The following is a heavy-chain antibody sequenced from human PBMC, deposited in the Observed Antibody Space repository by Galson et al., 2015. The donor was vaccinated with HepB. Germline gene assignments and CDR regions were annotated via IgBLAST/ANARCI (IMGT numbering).Heavy chain of an antibody. Sequence: SLRLSCAASGFTFSTYSMHWVRQAPGKGLEWVSSISPSTTYIYYADSMKGRFTISRDNAKNSLYLQMNSLRAGDTSVYYCARGLAAGGTRFDYWGQGTLVTVSS. CDR2: ISPSTTYI. CDR1: GFTFSTYS. D-gene: IGHD6-13*01. CDR3: ARGLAAGGTRFDY. V-gene: IGHV3-21*01. J-gene: IGHJ4*02.